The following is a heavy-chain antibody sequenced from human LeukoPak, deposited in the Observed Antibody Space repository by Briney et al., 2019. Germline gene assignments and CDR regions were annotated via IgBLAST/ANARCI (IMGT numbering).Heavy chain of an antibody. V-gene: IGHV5-51*01. CDR3: AGARHGNYRWDY. D-gene: IGHD4-17*01. CDR1: GYSFTNYW. Sequence: GESLKISCKDSGYSFTNYWIGWVRQMPGKGLEWMGIIHSADSNTKYSPSFQGQVTISADKSISTAYLQWSGLKASDTAMYYCAGARHGNYRWDYWGQGTLVTVSS. J-gene: IGHJ4*02. CDR2: IHSADSNT.